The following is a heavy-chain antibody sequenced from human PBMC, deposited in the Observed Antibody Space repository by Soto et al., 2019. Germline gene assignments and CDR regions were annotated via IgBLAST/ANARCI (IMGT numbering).Heavy chain of an antibody. J-gene: IGHJ4*02. Sequence: EVRLLESGGGLVQPGGSLRLSCAASGFTFSVYAMSWVRQAPGKGLEWVSGISGSGDSTHYADSVKGRFTVSRDNSGSMLYLQTNSLRAEDAAICDGAKALYGGFTYWGKGTLVTVSS. CDR1: GFTFSVYA. CDR2: ISGSGDST. D-gene: IGHD3-10*01. V-gene: IGHV3-23*01. CDR3: AKALYGGFTY.